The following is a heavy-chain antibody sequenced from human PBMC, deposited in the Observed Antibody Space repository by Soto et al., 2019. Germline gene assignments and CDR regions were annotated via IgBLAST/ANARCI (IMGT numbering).Heavy chain of an antibody. D-gene: IGHD5-18*01. Sequence: PSETLSLTCTVSGGSISGYYWSWIRQSPEKGLEYIGYISYSGSTNYNPSLKSRVTISVDTSKNQFSLKLSSVTAADTAVYYCARDNGYSYGYTLDHWGQGTLVTVS. CDR1: GGSISGYY. CDR2: ISYSGST. J-gene: IGHJ4*02. V-gene: IGHV4-59*01. CDR3: ARDNGYSYGYTLDH.